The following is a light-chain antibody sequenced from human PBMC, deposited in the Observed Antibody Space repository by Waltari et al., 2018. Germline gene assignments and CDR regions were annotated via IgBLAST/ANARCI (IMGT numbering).Light chain of an antibody. J-gene: IGLJ3*02. Sequence: QSVLTQPPSVSEAPRQRVTISCSGSYSNIGTHGVNWYQLVPGKTPRLVIYYDDLVPSGVSERCSGSRSGTSASLAIRGLQPEDEAEYFCEAWDDSLDGWVFGGGTKLTVL. CDR2: YDD. CDR3: EAWDDSLDGWV. V-gene: IGLV1-36*01. CDR1: YSNIGTHG.